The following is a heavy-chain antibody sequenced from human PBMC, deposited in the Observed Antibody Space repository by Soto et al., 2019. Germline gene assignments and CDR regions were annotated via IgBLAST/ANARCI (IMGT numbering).Heavy chain of an antibody. J-gene: IGHJ4*02. D-gene: IGHD2-8*02. CDR3: ARDYTGRGYFDH. CDR1: GYTFINYG. V-gene: IGHV1-18*04. CDR2: INTYSDRT. Sequence: SVKVSCKASGYTFINYGISWVRQSPGEGLELLGWINTYSDRTNYAQEFQGRVSMTTEKSTSTVYMELRSLRSGDTALYYCARDYTGRGYFDHWGQGTGVTVS.